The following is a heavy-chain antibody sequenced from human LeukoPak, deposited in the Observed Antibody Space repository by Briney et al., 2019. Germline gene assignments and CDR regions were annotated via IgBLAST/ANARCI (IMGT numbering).Heavy chain of an antibody. Sequence: GGSLRLSCAASGFTFSSYAMHWVRQAPGKGLEWVAVISYDGSNKYYADSVKGRFTISRDNSKNTLYLQMNSLRAEDTAVYYCAREYYESSGYYYFDYWGQGTLVTVSS. D-gene: IGHD3-22*01. CDR1: GFTFSSYA. V-gene: IGHV3-30-3*01. J-gene: IGHJ4*02. CDR3: AREYYESSGYYYFDY. CDR2: ISYDGSNK.